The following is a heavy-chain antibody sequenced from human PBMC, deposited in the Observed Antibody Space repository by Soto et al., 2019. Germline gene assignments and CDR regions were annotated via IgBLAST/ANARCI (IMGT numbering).Heavy chain of an antibody. V-gene: IGHV3-7*03. CDR1: GFTFSNYW. CDR3: ARDGYCSSTSCYSDAFDI. J-gene: IGHJ3*02. D-gene: IGHD2-2*03. Sequence: EVQLVESGGGLVQPGGSLRLSCAASGFTFSNYWMTWVRQAPGKGLEWVANIKEDGSEKYYVDSVKGRFTTSRDNAKNSLYLQMNSLRAEDTAVYYCARDGYCSSTSCYSDAFDIWGQGTMVTVSS. CDR2: IKEDGSEK.